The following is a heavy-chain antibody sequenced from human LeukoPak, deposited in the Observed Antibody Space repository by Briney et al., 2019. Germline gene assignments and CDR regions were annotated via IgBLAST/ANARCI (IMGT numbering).Heavy chain of an antibody. CDR1: GDSISRSTYY. V-gene: IGHV4-39*01. Sequence: SETLSLTCTVSGDSISRSTYYWGWIRQPPGKGLEWIGSIYYNGITHYNPSLESRVTISADTSTNEFSLKLRSVTAADTAMYYCARDHGDFVQHDWGQGTLVTVSS. CDR2: IYYNGIT. D-gene: IGHD4-17*01. J-gene: IGHJ4*02. CDR3: ARDHGDFVQHD.